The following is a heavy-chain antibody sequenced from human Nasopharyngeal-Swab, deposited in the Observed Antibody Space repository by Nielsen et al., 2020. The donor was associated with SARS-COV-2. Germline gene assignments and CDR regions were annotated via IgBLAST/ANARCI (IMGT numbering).Heavy chain of an antibody. CDR1: GYSFTSYL. Sequence: GESLKISWKGSGYSFTSYLIGWVRQMPGKVLGWMGIIYPGDSDTRYSPSFQGQVIISADKSISTAYLQWSSLKASDTAMYYCARLVAVAGGGGGGADYWGQGTLVTVSS. V-gene: IGHV5-51*01. D-gene: IGHD6-19*01. J-gene: IGHJ4*02. CDR2: IYPGDSDT. CDR3: ARLVAVAGGGGGGADY.